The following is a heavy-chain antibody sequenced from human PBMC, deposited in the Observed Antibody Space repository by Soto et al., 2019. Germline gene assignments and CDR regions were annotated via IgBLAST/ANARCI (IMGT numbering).Heavy chain of an antibody. V-gene: IGHV3-33*01. D-gene: IGHD6-6*01. CDR2: IWYDGSNK. CDR3: ARGGIAARPYYFDY. CDR1: GFTFSSYG. J-gene: IGHJ4*02. Sequence: QVQLVESGGGVVQPGRSLRLSCAASGFTFSSYGMHWVRQAPGKGLEWVAVIWYDGSNKYYADSVKGRFTISRDNSKNTLYLQMTSLRAEDTAVYYCARGGIAARPYYFDYWGQGTLVTVSS.